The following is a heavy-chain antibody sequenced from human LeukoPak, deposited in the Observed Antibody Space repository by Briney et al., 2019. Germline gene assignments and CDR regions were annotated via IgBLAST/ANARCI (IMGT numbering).Heavy chain of an antibody. V-gene: IGHV4-34*01. CDR3: ARGRSPTL. D-gene: IGHD2-15*01. CDR2: INHSGST. Sequence: SETLSLTCAVYGGSFSGYYWSWIRQPPGKGLGWIGGINHSGSTNYNPSLKSRVTISVDTSKNQFSLKLSSVTAVDTAVYYCARGRSPTLWGQGTLVTVSS. J-gene: IGHJ4*02. CDR1: GGSFSGYY.